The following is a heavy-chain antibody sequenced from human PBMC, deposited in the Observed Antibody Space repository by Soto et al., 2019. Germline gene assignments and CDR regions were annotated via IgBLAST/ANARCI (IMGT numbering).Heavy chain of an antibody. D-gene: IGHD3-22*01. V-gene: IGHV1-3*01. CDR1: GYTFTSYA. CDR3: ATGSRYYYWDDY. J-gene: IGHJ4*02. CDR2: INAGNGNT. Sequence: ASVKVSCKASGYTFTSYAMHWVRQAPGQRLEWMGWINAGNGNTKYSQKFQGRVTITRDTSASTAYMELSSLRSEDTAVYYCATGSRYYYWDDYWGQGNLVTVSS.